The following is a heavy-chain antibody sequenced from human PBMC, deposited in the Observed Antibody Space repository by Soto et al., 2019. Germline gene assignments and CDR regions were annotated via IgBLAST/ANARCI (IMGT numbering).Heavy chain of an antibody. CDR2: IIPIFGTA. V-gene: IGHV1-69*06. CDR1: GGTFSSYA. CDR3: ARAPEGTTVTSNDIFDY. Sequence: SVKVSCKASGGTFSSYAISWVRQAPGQGLEWMGGIIPIFGTANYAQKFQGRVTITADKSTSTAYMELSSLRSEDTAVYYCARAPEGTTVTSNDIFDYWGQGTLVTGSS. D-gene: IGHD4-17*01. J-gene: IGHJ4*02.